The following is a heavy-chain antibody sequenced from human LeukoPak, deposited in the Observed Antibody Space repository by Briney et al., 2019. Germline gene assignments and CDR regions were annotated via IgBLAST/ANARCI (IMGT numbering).Heavy chain of an antibody. V-gene: IGHV1-18*01. Sequence: ASVKVSCTASGYTFTSYGISWVRQAPGQGLEWMGWISAYNGNTNYAQKLQGRVTMTTDTSTSTAYMELRSLRSDDTAVYYCAREVLVVGYYYYYGMDVWGQGTTVTVSS. CDR3: AREVLVVGYYYYYGMDV. CDR1: GYTFTSYG. D-gene: IGHD3-10*01. CDR2: ISAYNGNT. J-gene: IGHJ6*02.